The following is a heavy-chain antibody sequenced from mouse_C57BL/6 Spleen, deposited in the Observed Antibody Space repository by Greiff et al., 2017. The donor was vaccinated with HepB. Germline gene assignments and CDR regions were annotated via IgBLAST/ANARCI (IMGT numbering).Heavy chain of an antibody. J-gene: IGHJ4*01. V-gene: IGHV1-61*01. CDR3: ERELLRYYAMDY. CDR1: GYTFTSYW. CDR2: IYPSDSET. D-gene: IGHD2-12*01. Sequence: QVQLQQPGAELVRPGSSVKLSCKASGYTFTSYWMDWVKQRPGQGLEWIGNIYPSDSETHYNQKFKDKATLTVDKSTSTAYMQLSSLTSEDSAVYYCERELLRYYAMDYWGQGTSVTVSS.